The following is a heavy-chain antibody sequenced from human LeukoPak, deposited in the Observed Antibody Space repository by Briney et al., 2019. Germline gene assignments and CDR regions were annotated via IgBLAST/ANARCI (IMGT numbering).Heavy chain of an antibody. D-gene: IGHD6-13*01. CDR3: ARLGSRLAAGPGDYFDY. V-gene: IGHV1-69*06. CDR1: GGTFSSYA. J-gene: IGHJ4*02. CDR2: IIPIFGTA. Sequence: ASVKVSCKASGGTFSSYAISWVRQAPGQGLEWMGGIIPIFGTANYAQKFQGRVTITADKSTSTAYMELSSLGSEDTAVYYCARLGSRLAAGPGDYFDYWGQGTLVTVSS.